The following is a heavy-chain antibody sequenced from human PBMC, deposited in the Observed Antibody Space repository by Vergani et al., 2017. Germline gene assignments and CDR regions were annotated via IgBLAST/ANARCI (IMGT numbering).Heavy chain of an antibody. CDR1: GFTFSSYS. CDR3: ASDRTSRPFDY. Sequence: VHLVESGGGVVQPGRSLTLSCVASGFTFSSYSMNWVRQAPGKGLEWVSSISSSSSYIYYADSVKGRFTISRDNAKNSLYLQMNSLRADDTAVYYCASDRTSRPFDYWGQGTLVTVSS. V-gene: IGHV3-21*01. CDR2: ISSSSSYI. J-gene: IGHJ4*02. D-gene: IGHD1-14*01.